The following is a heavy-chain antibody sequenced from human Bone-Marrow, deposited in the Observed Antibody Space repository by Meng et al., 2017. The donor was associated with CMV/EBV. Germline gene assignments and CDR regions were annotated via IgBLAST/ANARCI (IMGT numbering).Heavy chain of an antibody. CDR1: GYTFTSYG. CDR3: ARVGRYCSSTSCYNRLLGV. Sequence: ASVKVSCKASGYTFTSYGISWVRQAPGQGLEWMGWISAYNGNTNYAQKLQGRVTMTTDTSTSTAYMELRSLRSDDTAVYYCARVGRYCSSTSCYNRLLGVWGQGTTVTVSS. V-gene: IGHV1-18*01. J-gene: IGHJ6*02. D-gene: IGHD2-2*02. CDR2: ISAYNGNT.